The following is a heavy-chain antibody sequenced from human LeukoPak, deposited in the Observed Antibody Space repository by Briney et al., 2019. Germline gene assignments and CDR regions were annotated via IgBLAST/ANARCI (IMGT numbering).Heavy chain of an antibody. CDR2: INPNSGGT. CDR1: GYTFTCYY. CDR3: ARDNPGTDFDY. J-gene: IGHJ4*02. Sequence: ASVKVSCKASGYTFTCYYMHWVRQAPRQGLEWMGWINPNSGGTNYAQKFQGRVTMTRDTSISTAYMELSRLRSDDTAVYYCARDNPGTDFDYWGQGTLVTVSS. D-gene: IGHD1-14*01. V-gene: IGHV1-2*02.